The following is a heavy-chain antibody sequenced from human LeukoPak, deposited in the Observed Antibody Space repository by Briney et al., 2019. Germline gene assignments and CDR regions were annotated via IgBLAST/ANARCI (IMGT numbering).Heavy chain of an antibody. D-gene: IGHD1-26*01. CDR2: INPNSGGT. Sequence: ASVKVSCKASGYTFTGYYMHWVRQAPGRGLEWMGWINPNSGGTNYAQKFQGRVTMTRDTSISTAYMELSRLRSDDTAVYYCARSRGSYANYFDYWGQGTLVTVSS. CDR3: ARSRGSYANYFDY. CDR1: GYTFTGYY. J-gene: IGHJ4*02. V-gene: IGHV1-2*02.